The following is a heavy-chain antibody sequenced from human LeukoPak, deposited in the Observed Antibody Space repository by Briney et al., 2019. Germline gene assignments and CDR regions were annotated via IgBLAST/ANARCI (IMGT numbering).Heavy chain of an antibody. CDR1: GGSISSHY. J-gene: IGHJ3*02. V-gene: IGHV4-59*11. D-gene: IGHD3-22*01. CDR2: FYYSGST. CDR3: TRLLDNDSSGYPDTFDM. Sequence: PSETLSLTRTVSGGSISSHYWSWIRQPPGKGLEWIGYFYYSGSTNYNPPFQSRVTISVDTSKNHFSLKLTSVTAADTAVYYCTRLLDNDSSGYPDTFDMWGQGTMVTVSS.